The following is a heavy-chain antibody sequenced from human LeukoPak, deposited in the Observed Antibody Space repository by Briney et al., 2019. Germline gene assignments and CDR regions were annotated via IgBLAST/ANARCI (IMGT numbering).Heavy chain of an antibody. CDR3: ASSGAAQNWFDP. Sequence: SQTLSLTCAISGDSVSSNSAAWNWIRQSPSRGLEWLGRTYYRSKWYNDYAVTVKSRITINPDTSKNQFSLQLNSVTPEDTAVYYCASSGAAQNWFDPWGQGTLVTVSS. J-gene: IGHJ5*02. CDR2: TYYRSKWYN. V-gene: IGHV6-1*01. D-gene: IGHD6-13*01. CDR1: GDSVSSNSAA.